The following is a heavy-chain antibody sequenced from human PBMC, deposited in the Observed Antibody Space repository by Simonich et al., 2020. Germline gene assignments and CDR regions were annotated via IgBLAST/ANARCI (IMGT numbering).Heavy chain of an antibody. CDR1: GFTFSSYW. D-gene: IGHD6-6*01. V-gene: IGHV3-7*01. CDR3: ARGGIAARDAFDI. J-gene: IGHJ3*02. Sequence: EVQLVESGGGLVQPGGSLRLSCAASGFTFSSYWMSWVRQAPGKGREGGANIKQDGSEKYYVDSVKGRFTISRDNAKNALYLQMNSLRAEDTAVYYCARGGIAARDAFDIWGQGTMVTVSS. CDR2: IKQDGSEK.